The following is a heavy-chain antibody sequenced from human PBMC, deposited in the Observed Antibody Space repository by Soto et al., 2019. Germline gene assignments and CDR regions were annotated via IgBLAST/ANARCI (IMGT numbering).Heavy chain of an antibody. CDR1: GCTFSSYA. J-gene: IGHJ4*02. D-gene: IGHD6-6*01. CDR3: AGMTSIAARPVDY. CDR2: IIPIFGTA. Sequence: AAVKVSCKASGCTFSSYAISWVRQAPGQGLEWMGGIIPIFGTANYAQKFQGRVTITADESTSTAYMELSSLRSEDTAVYYCAGMTSIAARPVDYWGQGTLVTVSS. V-gene: IGHV1-69*13.